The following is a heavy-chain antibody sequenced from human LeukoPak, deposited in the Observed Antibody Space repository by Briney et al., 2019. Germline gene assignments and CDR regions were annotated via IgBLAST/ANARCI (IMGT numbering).Heavy chain of an antibody. J-gene: IGHJ4*02. CDR1: GFTFSSYW. CDR3: ARDLGSSGWCDYFDY. CDR2: IKQDGSEK. V-gene: IGHV3-7*01. Sequence: PGGSLRLSCAASGFTFSSYWMSWVRQAPGKGLEWVANIKQDGSEKYYVDSAKGRFTISRDNAKNSLYLQMNSLRAEDTAVYYCARDLGSSGWCDYFDYWGQGTLVTVSS. D-gene: IGHD6-19*01.